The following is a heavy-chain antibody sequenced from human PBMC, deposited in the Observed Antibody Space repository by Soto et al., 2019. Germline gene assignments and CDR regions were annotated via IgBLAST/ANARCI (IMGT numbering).Heavy chain of an antibody. CDR2: INAGNGNT. V-gene: IGHV1-3*01. Sequence: ASVKVSCKASGYTFTSYAMHWVRQAPGQRLEWMGWINAGNGNTKYSQKFQGRVTITRDTSASTAYMELSSLRSEDTAVYYCARSLYDSWTGSVYNWFDPWGQGTLVTVSS. CDR3: ARSLYDSWTGSVYNWFDP. J-gene: IGHJ5*02. CDR1: GYTFTSYA. D-gene: IGHD3-9*01.